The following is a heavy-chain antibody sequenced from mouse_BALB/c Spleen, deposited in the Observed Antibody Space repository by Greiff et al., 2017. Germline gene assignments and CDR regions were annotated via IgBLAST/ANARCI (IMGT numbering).Heavy chain of an antibody. CDR3: ARHYYGYGDY. CDR1: GFTFSSYA. D-gene: IGHD1-2*01. J-gene: IGHJ2*01. Sequence: VHLVESGGGLVKPGGSLKLSCAASGFTFSSYAMSWVRQTPEKRLEWVAKISSGGSYTYYLDSVKCRFTISIDNAKNPLYLQMSSLRSENTAMYYCARHYYGYGDYWGQGTTLTVSS. V-gene: IGHV5-9-3*01. CDR2: ISSGGSYT.